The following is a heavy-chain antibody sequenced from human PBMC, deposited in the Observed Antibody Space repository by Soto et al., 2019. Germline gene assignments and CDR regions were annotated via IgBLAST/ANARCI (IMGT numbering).Heavy chain of an antibody. J-gene: IGHJ6*02. CDR2: IRSKAYGGTT. Sequence: SSGGYYWSWIRQAPGKGLEWVGFIRSKAYGGTTEYAASVKGRFTISRDDSKSIAYLQMNSLKTEDTAVYYCSGYLYYYYGMDVWGQGTTATVSS. CDR3: SGYLYYYYGMDV. V-gene: IGHV3-49*03. D-gene: IGHD3-22*01. CDR1: SSGGYY.